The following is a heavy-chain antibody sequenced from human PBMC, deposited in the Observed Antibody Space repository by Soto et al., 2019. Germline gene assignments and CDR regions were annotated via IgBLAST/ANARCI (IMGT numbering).Heavy chain of an antibody. Sequence: EVQLLESGGDLIQPGGSLRLSCAASGFTFNIYAMTWVRQAPGKGLEWVSAISRYGDFTYYAGSVEGRFTISRDNSNNTLYLQMNSLRAEDTAVYYCAKDRYLDHDSRGYLFDNWGQGTLVTVSS. J-gene: IGHJ4*02. V-gene: IGHV3-23*01. D-gene: IGHD3-22*01. CDR2: ISRYGDFT. CDR1: GFTFNIYA. CDR3: AKDRYLDHDSRGYLFDN.